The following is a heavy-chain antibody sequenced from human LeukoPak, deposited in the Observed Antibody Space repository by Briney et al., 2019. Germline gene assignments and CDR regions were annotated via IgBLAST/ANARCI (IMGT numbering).Heavy chain of an antibody. V-gene: IGHV3-74*01. D-gene: IGHD1-26*01. CDR3: ARVSMGGTQRALDY. CDR2: INGDVSST. J-gene: IGHJ4*02. Sequence: GGSLRLSCAASGFTFSSYWMYWVRQAPGKGRVWLSRINGDVSSTSYADSVKGRFTISRDNAKNTLYLQMNSLRAEDTAVYYCARVSMGGTQRALDYWGQGTLVTVSS. CDR1: GFTFSSYW.